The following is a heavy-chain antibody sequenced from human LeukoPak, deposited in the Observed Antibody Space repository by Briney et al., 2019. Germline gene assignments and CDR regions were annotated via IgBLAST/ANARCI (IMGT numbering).Heavy chain of an antibody. D-gene: IGHD4-17*01. V-gene: IGHV3-23*01. CDR3: AKAHMTTVTTPWGS. CDR2: ISSSGGST. CDR1: GFTFSSYA. J-gene: IGHJ5*02. Sequence: GGSLRLSCAASGFTFSSYAMSWVRQAPGKGLEWVSAISSSGGSTYYADSVKGRFTISRDKSKNTLSLQMNSLRAEDTAVYYCAKAHMTTVTTPWGSWGQGTLVTVSS.